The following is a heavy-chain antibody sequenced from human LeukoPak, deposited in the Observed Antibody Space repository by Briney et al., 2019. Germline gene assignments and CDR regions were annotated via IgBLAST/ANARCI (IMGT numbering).Heavy chain of an antibody. CDR2: ISAYNGNT. Sequence: GASVKVSCKASGYTFTGYYMHWVRQAPGQGLEWMVWISAYNGNTNYAQKLQGRVTMTTDTSTSTAYMELRSLRSDDTAVYYCARVPIVVVPAAMNGGYSGYDPNFDYWGQGTLVTVSS. D-gene: IGHD2-2*01. J-gene: IGHJ4*02. CDR3: ARVPIVVVPAAMNGGYSGYDPNFDY. CDR1: GYTFTGYY. V-gene: IGHV1-18*04.